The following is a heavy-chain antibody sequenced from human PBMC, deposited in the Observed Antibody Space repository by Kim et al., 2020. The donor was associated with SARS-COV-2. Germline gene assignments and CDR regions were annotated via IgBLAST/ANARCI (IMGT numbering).Heavy chain of an antibody. CDR3: ARDRLPYSGYDYRYFDL. CDR2: IYYSGST. D-gene: IGHD5-12*01. V-gene: IGHV4-59*13. Sequence: SETLSLTCTVSGGSISSYYWSWIRQPPGKGLEWIGYIYYSGSTNYNPSLKSRVTISVDTSKNQFSLKLSSVTAADTAVYYCARDRLPYSGYDYRYFDLWGRGTLVTVSS. CDR1: GGSISSYY. J-gene: IGHJ2*01.